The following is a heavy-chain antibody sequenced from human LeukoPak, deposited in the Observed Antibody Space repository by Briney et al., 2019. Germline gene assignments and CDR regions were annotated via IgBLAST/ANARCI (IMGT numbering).Heavy chain of an antibody. CDR2: INPNSGGT. CDR3: AKEPHILTGYYTDYFDS. Sequence: ASVKVSCKASGYTFTGYYMHWVRQAPGQGLEWMGWINPNSGGTNYAQKFQGRVTMTRDTSISTAYMELSRLRSDDTAVYFCAKEPHILTGYYTDYFDSWGQGTLVTVSS. V-gene: IGHV1-2*02. D-gene: IGHD3-9*01. J-gene: IGHJ4*02. CDR1: GYTFTGYY.